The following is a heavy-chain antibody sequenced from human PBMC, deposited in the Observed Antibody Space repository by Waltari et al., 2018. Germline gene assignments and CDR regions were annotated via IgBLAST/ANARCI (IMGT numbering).Heavy chain of an antibody. J-gene: IGHJ4*02. V-gene: IGHV3-21*01. D-gene: IGHD6-13*01. CDR1: GFTFSSYS. Sequence: EVQLVESGGGLVKPGGSLRLSCAASGFTFSSYSMNWVRQAPGKGLEWFQSISSSSSYIYYADSVKGRFTITRDNAKNSLYLQMNSLRAEDTAVYYCARQGAGKDYWGQGTLVTVSS. CDR3: ARQGAGKDY. CDR2: ISSSSSYI.